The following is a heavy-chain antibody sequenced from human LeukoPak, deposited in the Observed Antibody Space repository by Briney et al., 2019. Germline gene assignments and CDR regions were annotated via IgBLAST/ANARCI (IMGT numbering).Heavy chain of an antibody. CDR3: AKPIAGYYGYYFDY. CDR2: ISGSGGST. V-gene: IGHV3-23*01. CDR1: GFTFSSYG. D-gene: IGHD3-9*01. Sequence: GGSLRLSCAASGFTFSSYGMSWVRQAPGKGLEWVSAISGSGGSTYYADSVKGRFTISRDNSKNTLYLQMNSLRAEDTAVYYCAKPIAGYYGYYFDYWGQGTLVTVSS. J-gene: IGHJ4*02.